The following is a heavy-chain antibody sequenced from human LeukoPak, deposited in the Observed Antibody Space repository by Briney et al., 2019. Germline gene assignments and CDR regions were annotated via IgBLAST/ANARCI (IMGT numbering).Heavy chain of an antibody. V-gene: IGHV3-53*01. CDR2: IYSGGST. J-gene: IGHJ1*01. Sequence: PGGSLRLSCAASGFTVSSYYMSWVRQPPGKGLEWVSVIYSGGSTYYIDSVKGRFTVSRDKSRNTLYLQMNSLKAEDTAVYYCAAEPTLITFGGVSVYRSDTEHFQNWGQGTLVTVSS. CDR1: GFTVSSYY. CDR3: AAEPTLITFGGVSVYRSDTEHFQN. D-gene: IGHD3-16*02.